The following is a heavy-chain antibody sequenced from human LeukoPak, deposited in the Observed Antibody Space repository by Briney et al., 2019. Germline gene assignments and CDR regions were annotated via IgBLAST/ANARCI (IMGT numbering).Heavy chain of an antibody. CDR3: ARDRPQLGYCSSTSCGGGPFDI. Sequence: SETLSLTCAVSGGSISSSNWWSWVRQPPGKGLEWIGEIYHSGSTNYNPSLKSRVTISVDTSKNQFSLKLSSVTAADTAVYYCARDRPQLGYCSSTSCGGGPFDIWGQGTMVTVSS. V-gene: IGHV4-4*02. D-gene: IGHD2-2*01. CDR2: IYHSGST. J-gene: IGHJ3*02. CDR1: GGSISSSNW.